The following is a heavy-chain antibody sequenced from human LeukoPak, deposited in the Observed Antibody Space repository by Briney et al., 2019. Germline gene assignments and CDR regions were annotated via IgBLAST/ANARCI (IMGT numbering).Heavy chain of an antibody. V-gene: IGHV3-30*04. CDR3: AREDYYDSGREAFDI. CDR2: ISYDGSNK. CDR1: GFTFSSYA. J-gene: IGHJ3*02. Sequence: PGGSLRLSCAASGFTFSSYAMHWVRQAPGKGLEWVAVISYDGSNKYYADSVKGRFTISRDKSENTLYLQMNSLRAEDTAVYYCAREDYYDSGREAFDIWGQGTMVTVSS. D-gene: IGHD3-10*01.